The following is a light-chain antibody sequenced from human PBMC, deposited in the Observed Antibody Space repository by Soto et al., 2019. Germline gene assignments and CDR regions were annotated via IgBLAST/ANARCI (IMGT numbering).Light chain of an antibody. CDR1: QSVSSY. Sequence: EIVLTQSPATLSLSPGERATLSCRASQSVSSYLAWYQQKPGQAPRLLIYDASNRATGIPARFSGSGSGTDFPLTISSLEPEDCAVYYCQQRSNWPPVFTFGPGTKVDIK. J-gene: IGKJ3*01. CDR2: DAS. CDR3: QQRSNWPPVFT. V-gene: IGKV3-11*01.